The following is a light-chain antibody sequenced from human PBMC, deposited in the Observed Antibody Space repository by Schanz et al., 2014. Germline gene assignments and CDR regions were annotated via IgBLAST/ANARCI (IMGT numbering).Light chain of an antibody. CDR2: EVS. J-gene: IGLJ3*02. CDR1: SSDVGGYKS. V-gene: IGLV2-8*01. Sequence: QSALTQPASVSGSPGQSITISCTGTSSDVGGYKSVSWYQQHPGKAPKLMIYEVSKRPSGVPDRFSGSKSGNTASLTVSGLQAEDEAEYYCSSNVGSNNFQFGGGTKLTVL. CDR3: SSNVGSNNFQ.